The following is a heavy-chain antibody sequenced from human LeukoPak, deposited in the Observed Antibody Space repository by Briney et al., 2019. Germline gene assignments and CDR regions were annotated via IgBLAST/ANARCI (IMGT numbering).Heavy chain of an antibody. Sequence: GASVKVSCKASGYTFTGYYMHWVRQAPGQGLEWXGWINPNSGGTNYAQKFQGRVTMTRDTSISTAYMELSRLRSDDTAVYYCARDLDIVATILDYWGQGTLVTVSS. CDR3: ARDLDIVATILDY. D-gene: IGHD5-12*01. J-gene: IGHJ4*02. CDR2: INPNSGGT. V-gene: IGHV1-2*02. CDR1: GYTFTGYY.